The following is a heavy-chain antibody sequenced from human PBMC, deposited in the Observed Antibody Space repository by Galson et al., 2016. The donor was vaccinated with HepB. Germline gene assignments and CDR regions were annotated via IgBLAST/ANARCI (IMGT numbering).Heavy chain of an antibody. D-gene: IGHD4-23*01. CDR2: IYYSGST. V-gene: IGHV4-39*01. J-gene: IGHJ5*02. Sequence: ETLSLTCSVSGGSIATSNSYWAWIRQPPGKGLEWIGSIYYSGSTHYNPSLKSRLTVSVDTSKNQFSLTLTSVTAADTGVYYCARNVTPIRGGENWFDPWGQGTLVTVSS. CDR3: ARNVTPIRGGENWFDP. CDR1: GGSIATSNSY.